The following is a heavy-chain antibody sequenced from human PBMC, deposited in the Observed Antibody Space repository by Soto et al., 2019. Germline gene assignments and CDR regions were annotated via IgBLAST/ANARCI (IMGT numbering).Heavy chain of an antibody. J-gene: IGHJ6*02. D-gene: IGHD4-17*01. CDR3: AKDFWAVTIIYGMDV. Sequence: GGSLRLSCAASGFTFSNYAMSWVRQAPGSGLEWVSTITYSGSGTYYADSVKGRFTISRDNSKNTLYLQMNSLRAEDTAVYYCAKDFWAVTIIYGMDVWGQGTTVTVSS. V-gene: IGHV3-23*01. CDR2: ITYSGSGT. CDR1: GFTFSNYA.